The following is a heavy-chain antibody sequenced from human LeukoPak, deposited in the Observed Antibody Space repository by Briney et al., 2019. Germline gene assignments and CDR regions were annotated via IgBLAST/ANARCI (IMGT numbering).Heavy chain of an antibody. Sequence: GGSLRLSCAASGVTVSSNYMSWVRQAPGKGPEWVSVIYSGGTTYYADSVKGRFTISRDNSKNTLYLQMNSLRADDTAVYYCVRDKGNDVGHTWGQGTLVTVSS. CDR3: VRDKGNDVGHT. V-gene: IGHV3-66*01. CDR2: IYSGGTT. D-gene: IGHD1-1*01. CDR1: GVTVSSNY. J-gene: IGHJ5*02.